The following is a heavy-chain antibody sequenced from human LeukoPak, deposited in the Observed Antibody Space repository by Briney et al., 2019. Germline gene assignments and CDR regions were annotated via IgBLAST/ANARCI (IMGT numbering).Heavy chain of an antibody. D-gene: IGHD2-8*01. J-gene: IGHJ4*02. CDR1: GYSFTSYW. CDR2: IDPSDSYT. CDR3: ARPSSYSTNGVRYTGGYFDY. Sequence: HGESLRISCKGSGYSFTSYWISWVRQMPGKGLEWMGTIDPSDSYTNYSPSFQDQVTISADKSISTAYLQWSSLKASDTAIYYCARPSSYSTNGVRYTGGYFDYWGQGTQVTVSS. V-gene: IGHV5-10-1*04.